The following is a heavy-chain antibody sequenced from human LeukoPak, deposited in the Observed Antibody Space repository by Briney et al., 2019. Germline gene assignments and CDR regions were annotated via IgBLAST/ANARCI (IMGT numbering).Heavy chain of an antibody. J-gene: IGHJ3*02. D-gene: IGHD1-1*01. CDR1: GYSFTSYW. Sequence: GESLKISCKGSGYSFTSYWIGWVRQMPGKGLEWMGIIYPGDSDTRYSPSFQGQVTISADTSISTAYMELSRLRSDDTAVYYCARLLETDAFDIWGQGTMVTVSS. V-gene: IGHV5-51*01. CDR2: IYPGDSDT. CDR3: ARLLETDAFDI.